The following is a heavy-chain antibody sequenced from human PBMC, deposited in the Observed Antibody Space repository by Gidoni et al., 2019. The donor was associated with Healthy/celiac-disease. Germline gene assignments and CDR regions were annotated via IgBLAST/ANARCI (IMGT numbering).Heavy chain of an antibody. D-gene: IGHD6-13*01. J-gene: IGHJ4*02. CDR1: GFTFTSYA. CDR3: ARQPEGIAAAGIPGY. V-gene: IGHV3-23*01. Sequence: EVQLLESGGGLVQRGGCLRLSCADCGFTFTSYAIGWVRQAPGKGLEWVSAISGSGGSTYYADSVKGRFTISRDNSKNTLYLQMNSLRAEDTAVYYCARQPEGIAAAGIPGYWGQGTLGTVSS. CDR2: ISGSGGST.